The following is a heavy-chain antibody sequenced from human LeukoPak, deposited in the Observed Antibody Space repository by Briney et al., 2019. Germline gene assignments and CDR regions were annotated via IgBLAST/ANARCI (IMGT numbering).Heavy chain of an antibody. CDR1: GYTFTSYY. Sequence: ASVKVSCKASGYTFTSYYMHWVRQAPGQGLEWMGIINPSDGRTIYAQKFQGRVTMTRDTSTSTVYMELSSLRSEDTAVYYCARDLGAYYYDSSGYHNDACFIWCQQTTVT. CDR3: ARDLGAYYYDSSGYHNDACFI. D-gene: IGHD3-22*01. V-gene: IGHV1-46*01. CDR2: INPSDGRT. J-gene: IGHJ3*02.